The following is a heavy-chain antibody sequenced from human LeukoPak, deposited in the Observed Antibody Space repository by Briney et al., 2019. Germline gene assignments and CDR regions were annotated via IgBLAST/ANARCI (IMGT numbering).Heavy chain of an antibody. V-gene: IGHV3-48*01. CDR2: ISSSSSTI. D-gene: IGHD3-10*01. CDR1: GVTFSSYS. J-gene: IGHJ5*02. Sequence: GGSLRLSCAASGVTFSSYSMNWVRQAPGKGLEWVSYISSSSSTIYYADSVKGRFTISRDNAKNSLYLQMNSLRAEDTAVYYCARDVYGSAKNWFDPWGPGTLVTVSS. CDR3: ARDVYGSAKNWFDP.